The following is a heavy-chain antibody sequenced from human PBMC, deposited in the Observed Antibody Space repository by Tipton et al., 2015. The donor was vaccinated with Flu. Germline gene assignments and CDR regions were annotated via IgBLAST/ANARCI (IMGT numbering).Heavy chain of an antibody. Sequence: SLRLSCEASGLTVSNNYMSWVRQAPGKGLEWVSYISNGGNTKYYADSVKGRFTISRDNAKNSLYLQMNSLRAEDTAIYYCAREQYGNYSYYFDYWGQGTLVTVSS. V-gene: IGHV3-11*04. CDR2: ISNGGNTK. CDR3: AREQYGNYSYYFDY. J-gene: IGHJ4*02. CDR1: GLTVSNNY. D-gene: IGHD4-11*01.